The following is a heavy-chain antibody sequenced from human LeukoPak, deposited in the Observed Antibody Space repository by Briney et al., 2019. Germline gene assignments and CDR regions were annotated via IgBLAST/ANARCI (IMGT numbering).Heavy chain of an antibody. CDR1: AYTFTGYY. D-gene: IGHD6-19*01. CDR2: INPNSGGT. CDR3: ARGPPLIAVAGTKWFG. J-gene: IGHJ4*02. V-gene: IGHV1-2*02. Sequence: ASVKVSCKAYAYTFTGYYVHWVRQAPGQGLEWMGWINPNSGGTNYAQKFQGRVTMTRDTSISTAYMELSRLRSDDTAVYYCARGPPLIAVAGTKWFGWGQGTLVTVSS.